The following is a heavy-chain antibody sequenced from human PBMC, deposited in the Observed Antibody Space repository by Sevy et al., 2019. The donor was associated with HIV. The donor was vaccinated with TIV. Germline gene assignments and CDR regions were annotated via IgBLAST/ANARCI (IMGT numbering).Heavy chain of an antibody. J-gene: IGHJ6*03. CDR3: ARDPLYSSSWYGYYYYYMDV. CDR1: GFTFSSYA. Sequence: GGSLRLSCAASGFTFSSYAMHWVRQAPGKGLEWVAVISYDGSNKYYADSVKGRFTISRDNSKNTLYLQMNSLGAEDTAVYYCARDPLYSSSWYGYYYYYMDVWGKGTTVTVSS. V-gene: IGHV3-30-3*01. D-gene: IGHD6-13*01. CDR2: ISYDGSNK.